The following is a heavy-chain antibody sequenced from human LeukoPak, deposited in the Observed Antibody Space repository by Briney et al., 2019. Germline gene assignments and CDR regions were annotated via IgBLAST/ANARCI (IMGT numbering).Heavy chain of an antibody. CDR2: INHSGST. Sequence: PSETLSLTCAVYGGSFSGYYWSWIRQPPGKGLEWIGEINHSGSTNYNPSLKSRVTISVDTSKNQFSLKLSSVTAADTAVYYCARDIVVVVAATEQSYYYYGMDVWGQGTTVTVSS. D-gene: IGHD2-15*01. V-gene: IGHV4-34*01. CDR3: ARDIVVVVAATEQSYYYYGMDV. J-gene: IGHJ6*02. CDR1: GGSFSGYY.